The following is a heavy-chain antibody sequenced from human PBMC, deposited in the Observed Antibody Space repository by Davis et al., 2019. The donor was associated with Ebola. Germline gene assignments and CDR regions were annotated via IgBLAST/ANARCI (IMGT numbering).Heavy chain of an antibody. V-gene: IGHV1-69*13. Sequence: SVKVSCKTSGGCCSSHPISWVRQAPRQGLEWMGGIIPIFDTPHYAQKFQGRITITADASTSTAYMELSSLRSEDTATYFCARDFDGGNYYFDYWGPGTPVTVSS. J-gene: IGHJ4*02. CDR2: IIPIFDTP. CDR3: ARDFDGGNYYFDY. D-gene: IGHD3-9*01. CDR1: GGCCSSHP.